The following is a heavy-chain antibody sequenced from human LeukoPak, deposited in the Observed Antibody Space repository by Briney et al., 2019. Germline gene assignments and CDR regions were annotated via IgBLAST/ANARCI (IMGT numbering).Heavy chain of an antibody. CDR1: GYSISSGYY. CDR3: ARTDFWSGYYRNFDY. D-gene: IGHD3-3*01. V-gene: IGHV4-38-2*01. Sequence: SETLSLTCAVSGYSISSGYYWGWIRQPPGKGLEWIGSIYHSGSTYYNPSLKSRVTISVDTSKNQFSLKLSTVTAADTAVYYCARTDFWSGYYRNFDYWGQGTLVTLSS. CDR2: IYHSGST. J-gene: IGHJ4*02.